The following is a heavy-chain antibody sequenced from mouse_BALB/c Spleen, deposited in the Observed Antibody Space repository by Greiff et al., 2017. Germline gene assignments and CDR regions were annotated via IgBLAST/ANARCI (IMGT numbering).Heavy chain of an antibody. CDR3: ASNRYENAMDY. CDR2: ISSGGSYT. Sequence: EVQGVESGGGLVKPGGSLKLSCAASGFTFSSYAMSWVRQTPEKRLEWVATISSGGSYTYYPDSVKGRFTISRDNAKNTLYLQMSSLRSEDTAMYYCASNRYENAMDYWGQGTSVTVSS. D-gene: IGHD2-14*01. CDR1: GFTFSSYA. J-gene: IGHJ4*01. V-gene: IGHV5-9-3*01.